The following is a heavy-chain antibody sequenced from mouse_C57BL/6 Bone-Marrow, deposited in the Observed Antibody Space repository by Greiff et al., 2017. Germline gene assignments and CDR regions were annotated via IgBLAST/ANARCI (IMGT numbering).Heavy chain of an antibody. J-gene: IGHJ3*01. CDR3: APYYYGSSSPWFAY. CDR2: INPNNGGT. V-gene: IGHV1-22*01. Sequence: VQLQQSGPELVKPGASVKMSCKASGYTFTDYNMHWVKQSHGKSLEWIGYINPNNGGTSYNQKFKGKATLTVNKSSSTAYMELRSLTSEDSAVYYCAPYYYGSSSPWFAYWGQGTLVTVSA. CDR1: GYTFTDYN. D-gene: IGHD1-1*01.